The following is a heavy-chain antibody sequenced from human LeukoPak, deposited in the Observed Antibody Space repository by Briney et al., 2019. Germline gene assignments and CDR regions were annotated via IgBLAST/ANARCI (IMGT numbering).Heavy chain of an antibody. J-gene: IGHJ6*03. Sequence: NSGGSLRLSCAASGFTFSSYSMNWIRQAPGKGLEWVSSISSSSSYIYYADSVKGRFTISRDNAKNSLYLQMNSLRAEDTAVYYCARDGSPIFGVAPYYMDVWGKGTTVTVSS. CDR3: ARDGSPIFGVAPYYMDV. CDR1: GFTFSSYS. D-gene: IGHD3-3*01. CDR2: ISSSSSYI. V-gene: IGHV3-21*01.